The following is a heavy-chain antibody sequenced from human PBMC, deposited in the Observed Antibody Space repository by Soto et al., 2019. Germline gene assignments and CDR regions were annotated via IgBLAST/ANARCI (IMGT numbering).Heavy chain of an antibody. D-gene: IGHD5-12*01. J-gene: IGHJ6*03. V-gene: IGHV4-59*05. CDR3: ARISVASRYMDV. CDR2: FYYSGTT. Sequence: SETLSLTCTVSGFSISQYYLNWIRQSPGRGLEWIGSFYYSGTTFYSPSLKSRVTISGDTSKKQISLRLSSVTATDTAVYYCARISVASRYMDVWGKGATVTVSS. CDR1: GFSISQYY.